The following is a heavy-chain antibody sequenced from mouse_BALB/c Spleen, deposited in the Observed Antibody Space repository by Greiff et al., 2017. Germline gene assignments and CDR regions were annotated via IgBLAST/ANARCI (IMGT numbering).Heavy chain of an antibody. D-gene: IGHD1-1*01. Sequence: QVQLQQPGAELVKPGASVKLSCKASGYTFTSYWMHWVKQRPGQGLEWIGEINPSHGRTNYNEKFKSKATLTVDKSSSTAYMQLSSLTSEDSAVYYCAITTVVARAMDYWGQGTSVTVSA. V-gene: IGHV1S81*02. CDR2: INPSHGRT. CDR3: AITTVVARAMDY. J-gene: IGHJ4*01. CDR1: GYTFTSYW.